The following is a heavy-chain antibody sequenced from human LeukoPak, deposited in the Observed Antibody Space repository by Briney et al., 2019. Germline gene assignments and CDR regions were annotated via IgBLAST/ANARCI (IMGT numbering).Heavy chain of an antibody. CDR2: IHRGGNT. V-gene: IGHV3-66*01. J-gene: IGHJ4*02. Sequence: GGSLRLSCAASGFTVSGNYMSWVRQAPGKGLEWLSVIHRGGNTYYADSVKGRFTISRDSSKNTLFLQMDSLRAEDTAVYYCARDPGYGLGVDYGDYWGQGTLATVSS. CDR3: ARDPGYGLGVDYGDY. CDR1: GFTVSGNY. D-gene: IGHD3-10*01.